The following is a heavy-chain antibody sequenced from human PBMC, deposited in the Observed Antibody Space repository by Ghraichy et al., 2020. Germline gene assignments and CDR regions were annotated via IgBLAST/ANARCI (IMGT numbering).Heavy chain of an antibody. D-gene: IGHD3-16*01. Sequence: GGSLRLSCVVSGFAFGRYKIHWVRQAPGKGLEWVSYISGSSSNTYYGDSVGGRFTISRDNAKNSLYLQMNSLRAEDTAVYYCARSLGELSLWSFDYWGQGTLVTVSS. CDR1: GFAFGRYK. CDR3: ARSLGELSLWSFDY. CDR2: ISGSSSNT. J-gene: IGHJ4*02. V-gene: IGHV3-48*04.